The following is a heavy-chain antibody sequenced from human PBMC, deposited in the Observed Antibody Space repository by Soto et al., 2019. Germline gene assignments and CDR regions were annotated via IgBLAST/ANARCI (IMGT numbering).Heavy chain of an antibody. Sequence: SETLSLTCAVYGGSFSGYYWSWIRQPPGKGLEWIGEINHSGSTNYNPSLKSRVTISVDTSKNQFSLKLSSVTAADTAVYYCARGMTTVTTRAQKLHYDGMDVWGQGTTVTVSS. CDR1: GGSFSGYY. V-gene: IGHV4-34*01. CDR2: INHSGST. D-gene: IGHD4-17*01. CDR3: ARGMTTVTTRAQKLHYDGMDV. J-gene: IGHJ6*02.